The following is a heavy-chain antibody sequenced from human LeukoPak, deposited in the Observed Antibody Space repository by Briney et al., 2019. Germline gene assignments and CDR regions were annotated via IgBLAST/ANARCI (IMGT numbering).Heavy chain of an antibody. CDR1: GFTFSSYG. D-gene: IGHD3-9*01. V-gene: IGHV3-30*03. Sequence: GGSLRLSCAASGFTFSSYGMHWVRQAPGRGLEWVAVISYDGSNKYYADSVKGRFTISRDNSKNTLYLQVNSLRAEDTAVYYCAREYYDILTGLLGSLDYWGQGTLVTVSS. J-gene: IGHJ4*02. CDR3: AREYYDILTGLLGSLDY. CDR2: ISYDGSNK.